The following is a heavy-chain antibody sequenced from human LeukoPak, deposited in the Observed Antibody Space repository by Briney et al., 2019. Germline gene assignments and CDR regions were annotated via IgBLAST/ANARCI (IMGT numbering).Heavy chain of an antibody. CDR2: IYVTGT. CDR3: ARHIGGGIEDMDV. Sequence: SETLSLTCTVSGGSIGTYYWSWIRQSPGKGLEWIGYIYVTGTRYNPYLQSRVTISVDRSRNQFSLKMSSVTAADTAVYYCARHIGGGIEDMDVWGKGTKVIVSS. CDR1: GGSIGTYY. V-gene: IGHV4-59*08. D-gene: IGHD3-16*02. J-gene: IGHJ6*03.